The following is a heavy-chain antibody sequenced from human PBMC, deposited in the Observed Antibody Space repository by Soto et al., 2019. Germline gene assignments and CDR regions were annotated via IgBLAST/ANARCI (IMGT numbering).Heavy chain of an antibody. Sequence: GGSLRLSCAASGFTFSSYGMHWVRQAPGKGLEWVAVISYDGSNKYYADSVKGRFTISRDNSKNTLYLQMNSLRAEDTAVYYCAKDYRGLELLYYMDVWGKGTTVTVSS. CDR2: ISYDGSNK. J-gene: IGHJ6*03. CDR1: GFTFSSYG. D-gene: IGHD1-7*01. CDR3: AKDYRGLELLYYMDV. V-gene: IGHV3-30*18.